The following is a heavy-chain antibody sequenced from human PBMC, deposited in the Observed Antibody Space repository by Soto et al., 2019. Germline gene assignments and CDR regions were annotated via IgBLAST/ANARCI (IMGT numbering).Heavy chain of an antibody. D-gene: IGHD5-12*01. CDR3: ARDSKRGYSGYDKLDY. CDR1: GYTFTSYG. J-gene: IGHJ4*02. V-gene: IGHV1-18*01. Sequence: QVQLVQSGAEVKKPGASVRVSCKASGYTFTSYGITWVRQAPGQGLEWMGWISVYNGNTNYAQRLQGRVTMTTDTSKNQFSLKLSSVTAADTAVYYCARDSKRGYSGYDKLDYWGQGTLVTVSS. CDR2: ISVYNGNT.